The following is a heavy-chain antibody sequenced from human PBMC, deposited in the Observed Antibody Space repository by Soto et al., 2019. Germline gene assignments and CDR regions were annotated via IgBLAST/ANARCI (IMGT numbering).Heavy chain of an antibody. CDR3: ARNYDFWSGYYGFDP. V-gene: IGHV1-18*01. Sequence: ASVKVSCKASGYTFTSYGISRVRQAPGQGLEWMGWISAYNGNTNYAQKLQGRVTMTTDTSTSTAYMELRSLRSDDTAVFYCARNYDFWSGYYGFDPWGQGTLVTVSS. D-gene: IGHD3-3*01. CDR2: ISAYNGNT. J-gene: IGHJ5*02. CDR1: GYTFTSYG.